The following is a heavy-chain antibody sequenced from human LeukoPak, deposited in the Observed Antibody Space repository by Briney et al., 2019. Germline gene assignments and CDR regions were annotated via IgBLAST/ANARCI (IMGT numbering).Heavy chain of an antibody. J-gene: IGHJ5*02. V-gene: IGHV4-4*07. CDR2: IYTSGST. CDR1: GGSISSYY. D-gene: IGHD3-3*01. Sequence: SETLSLTCTVSGGSISSYYWSWIRQPAGKGLEWIGRIYTSGSTNYNPSLKSRVTMSVDTSKNQFSLKLSSVTAADTAVYYCARVEVESGYYFASWFDPWGQGTLVTVSS. CDR3: ARVEVESGYYFASWFDP.